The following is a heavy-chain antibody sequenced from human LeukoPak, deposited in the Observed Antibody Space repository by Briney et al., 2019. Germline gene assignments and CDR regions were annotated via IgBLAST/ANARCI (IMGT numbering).Heavy chain of an antibody. CDR3: ARHAKERRALVGAIDY. CDR1: GGSISSSSYY. CDR2: IYYSGST. Sequence: SETLSLTCTVSGGSISSSSYYWGWIRQPPGKGLEWIGSIYYSGSTYYNPSLKSRVTISVDTSKNQFSLKLSSVTAADTAVYYCARHAKERRALVGAIDYWGQGTLVTASS. J-gene: IGHJ4*02. D-gene: IGHD1-26*01. V-gene: IGHV4-39*01.